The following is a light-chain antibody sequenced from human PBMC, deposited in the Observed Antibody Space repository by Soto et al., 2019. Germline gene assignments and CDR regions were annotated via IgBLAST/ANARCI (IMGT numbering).Light chain of an antibody. V-gene: IGLV2-11*01. J-gene: IGLJ2*01. CDR3: CSYAGSYTFVV. CDR1: SSDVGGYNS. CDR2: DVS. Sequence: QSALTQPRSVSGSPGPSVTISCTGTSSDVGGYNSVSWYQQHPGKAPKLIIYDVSKRPSGVPDRFSGSKSGNTASLTISGLQAEDEADYYCCSYAGSYTFVVFGGGTKLTVL.